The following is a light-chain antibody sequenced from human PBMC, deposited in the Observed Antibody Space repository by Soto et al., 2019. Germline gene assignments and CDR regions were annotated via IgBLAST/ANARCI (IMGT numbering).Light chain of an antibody. CDR1: SSNIGAGYV. Sequence: QSVLTQPPSVSGAPGQRVTISCTGSSSNIGAGYVVHWYQQLPGTAPKLLIYGNSNRPSGVPDRFSGSKSGTSASLAITGLQAEDAADYYCQSYDSSLSGWVFGGGTQLTVL. CDR3: QSYDSSLSGWV. CDR2: GNS. V-gene: IGLV1-40*01. J-gene: IGLJ3*02.